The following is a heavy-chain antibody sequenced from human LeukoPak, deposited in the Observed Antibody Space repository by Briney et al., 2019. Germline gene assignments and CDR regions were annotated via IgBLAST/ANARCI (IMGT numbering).Heavy chain of an antibody. J-gene: IGHJ5*02. CDR2: TYYRSKWYN. CDR1: GDSVSSNSAA. Sequence: SQTLSLTCAISGDSVSSNSAAWIWIRQSPSRGLEWLGRTYYRSKWYNDYEVSVKSRITINPDTSKNQFSLQLNSVTPEDTAVYYCARGRAVANLYWFDPWGQGTLVTVSS. V-gene: IGHV6-1*01. CDR3: ARGRAVANLYWFDP. D-gene: IGHD6-19*01.